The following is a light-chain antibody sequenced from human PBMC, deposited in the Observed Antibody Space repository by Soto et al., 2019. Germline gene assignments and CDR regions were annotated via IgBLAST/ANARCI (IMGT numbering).Light chain of an antibody. CDR2: EAS. Sequence: DIQMTQSPSTLSASVGDRVTITCRASQSINRWLAWYQQKPGKAPKLLIYEASSLDSGVPSRFSGSGSGAEFTLTISRLQPDDFATLYCQQHESYPLTFGGGTRVEIK. CDR1: QSINRW. J-gene: IGKJ4*01. CDR3: QQHESYPLT. V-gene: IGKV1-5*03.